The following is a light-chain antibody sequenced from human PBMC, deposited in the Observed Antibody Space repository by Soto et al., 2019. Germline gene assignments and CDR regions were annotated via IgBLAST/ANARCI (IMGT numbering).Light chain of an antibody. J-gene: IGLJ2*01. V-gene: IGLV2-23*01. CDR3: CSYVCSSSHVV. Sequence: QSALTQPASVSGSPGQSITISCTGTSSDVGSYKLVSWYQQHPGKAPKLMIYEGSKRPSGVSNRFSGSESANTASLIISGLQAEDEGDYYCCSYVCSSSHVVFGGGTKLTVL. CDR2: EGS. CDR1: SSDVGSYKL.